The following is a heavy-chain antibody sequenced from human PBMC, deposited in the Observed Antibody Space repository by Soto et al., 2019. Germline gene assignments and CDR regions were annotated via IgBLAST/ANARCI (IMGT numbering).Heavy chain of an antibody. CDR2: ISSSSSTI. D-gene: IGHD4-17*01. CDR1: GFTFSSYS. J-gene: IGHJ1*01. Sequence: GSLRLSCAASGFTFSSYSMNWVRQAPGKGLEWVSYISSSSSTIYYADSVKGRFTISRDNAKNSLYLQMNSLRDEDTAVYYCARNYGDLIVEYFQHWGQGTLVTVSS. V-gene: IGHV3-48*02. CDR3: ARNYGDLIVEYFQH.